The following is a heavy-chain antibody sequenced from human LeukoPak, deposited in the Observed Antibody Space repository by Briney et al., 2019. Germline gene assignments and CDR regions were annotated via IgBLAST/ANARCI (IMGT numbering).Heavy chain of an antibody. CDR1: GFTFSNAW. CDR3: AKDIFKAMAGYYYYYYGMDV. J-gene: IGHJ6*02. CDR2: IKSKTDGGTT. V-gene: IGHV3-15*05. D-gene: IGHD5-18*01. Sequence: GGSLRLSCAASGFTFSNAWMSWVRQAPGKGLEWVGRIKSKTDGGTTDYAAPVKGRFTISRDDSKNTLYLQMNSLRAEDTALYYCAKDIFKAMAGYYYYYYGMDVWGQGTTVTVSS.